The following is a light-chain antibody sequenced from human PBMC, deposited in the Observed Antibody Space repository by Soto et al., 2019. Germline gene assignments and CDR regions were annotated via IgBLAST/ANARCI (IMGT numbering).Light chain of an antibody. CDR3: QQSYSTPHT. CDR1: QCISSY. V-gene: IGKV1-39*01. J-gene: IGKJ2*01. CDR2: AAS. Sequence: DIQMTQSTSSLPASVGDRITIACRTSQCISSYLNCYQQTAGKAPKLLIYAASSLHSGVPSRFSGSGSGTDFTLTISSLQPEDFATYYCQQSYSTPHTFGQGTKLEIK.